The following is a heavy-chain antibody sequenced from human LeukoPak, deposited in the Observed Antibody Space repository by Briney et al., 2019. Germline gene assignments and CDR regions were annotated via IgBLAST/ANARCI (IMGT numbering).Heavy chain of an antibody. Sequence: GGSLRLSCAASGFTFSSYAMTWVRQAPGKGLEWVSTISGGSNSPLYAASVKGRFTISRDNSKNTLYLQMNSLRAEDTALYYCAKSRRDYGSYWYYFASWGQGTPVTVSS. CDR2: ISGGSNSP. CDR1: GFTFSSYA. D-gene: IGHD4-17*01. CDR3: AKSRRDYGSYWYYFAS. V-gene: IGHV3-23*01. J-gene: IGHJ4*02.